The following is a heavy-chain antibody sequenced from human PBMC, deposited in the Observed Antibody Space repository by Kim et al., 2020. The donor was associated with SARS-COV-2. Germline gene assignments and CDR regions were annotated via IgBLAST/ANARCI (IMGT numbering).Heavy chain of an antibody. CDR3: ARGAIGGMDV. J-gene: IGHJ6*02. D-gene: IGHD3-22*01. Sequence: NTKYSQKFQGRVTFTRDTSASTAYMELSSLRSEDTAVYYCARGAIGGMDVWGQGTTVTVSS. V-gene: IGHV1-3*01. CDR2: NT.